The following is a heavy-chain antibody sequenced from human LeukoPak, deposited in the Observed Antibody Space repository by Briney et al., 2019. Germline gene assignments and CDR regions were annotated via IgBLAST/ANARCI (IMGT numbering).Heavy chain of an antibody. Sequence: SETLSLTCTVSGGSISSYYWGWIRQPPGKGLEWIGGFSYSGSTYCSPSLKSRVTISVDTSMNQFSLNLSSVTAADTAVYCCARIRYFDSSVRYFDYWGQGALVTVSS. CDR3: ARIRYFDSSVRYFDY. J-gene: IGHJ4*02. V-gene: IGHV4-39*01. D-gene: IGHD3-9*01. CDR2: FSYSGST. CDR1: GGSISSYY.